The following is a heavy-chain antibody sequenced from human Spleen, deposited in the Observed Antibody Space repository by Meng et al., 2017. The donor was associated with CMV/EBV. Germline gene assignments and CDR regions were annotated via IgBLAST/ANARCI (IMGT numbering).Heavy chain of an antibody. CDR1: GGSISSSSYS. J-gene: IGHJ4*02. CDR2: IYYSGST. CDR3: ARSLGMWGPYFDY. D-gene: IGHD7-27*01. Sequence: VSGGSISSSSYSWGWIRQPPGKGLEWIGSIYYSGSTYYNPSLKSRVTISVDTSKNQFSLKLSSVTAADTAVYYCARSLGMWGPYFDYWGQGTLVTVSS. V-gene: IGHV4-39*01.